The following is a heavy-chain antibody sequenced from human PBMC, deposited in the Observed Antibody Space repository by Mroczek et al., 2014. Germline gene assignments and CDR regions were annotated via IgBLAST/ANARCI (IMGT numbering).Heavy chain of an antibody. Sequence: QVQLQESGAGLLKPSETLSLTCAVYGGSFSGYYWSWIRQPPGKGLEWIGEINHSGSTNYNPSLKSRVTISVDTSKNQFSLKLSSVTAADTAVYYCARVRGYCSSTSCYNLYYYYYYMDVWGKGTTVTVSS. CDR3: ARVRGYCSSTSCYNLYYYYYYMDV. D-gene: IGHD2-2*02. CDR1: GGSFSGYY. J-gene: IGHJ6*03. CDR2: INHSGST. V-gene: IGHV4-34*01.